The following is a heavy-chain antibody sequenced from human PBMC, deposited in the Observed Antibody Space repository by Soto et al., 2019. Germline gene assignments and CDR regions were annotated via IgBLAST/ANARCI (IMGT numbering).Heavy chain of an antibody. Sequence: PGGSLRLSCAASGFTVTSNNMNWVRQAPGKGLEWVSVIYTAGGTFYADSVKGRFTTSRDNSKNMLYLQMNNLRAEDTAMYYCARDTRGPFDYWGQGTLVTVS. CDR3: ARDTRGPFDY. CDR1: GFTVTSNN. D-gene: IGHD5-12*01. J-gene: IGHJ4*02. CDR2: IYTAGGT. V-gene: IGHV3-53*01.